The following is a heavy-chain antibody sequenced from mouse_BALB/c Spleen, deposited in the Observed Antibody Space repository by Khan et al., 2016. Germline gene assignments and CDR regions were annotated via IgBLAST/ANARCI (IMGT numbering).Heavy chain of an antibody. CDR2: IWTGGGT. CDR1: GFSLTSYD. Sequence: QVQLKESGPGLVAPSQSLSITCTVSGFSLTSYDISWIRQPPGKGLEWLGVIWTGGGTNYNSAFMSRLSISKDNSKSQVFLKMNSLQTDDTAIYYSVTAGGDDYYYSRVYCGQGTSVTVSS. J-gene: IGHJ4*01. CDR3: VTAGGDDYYYSRVY. V-gene: IGHV2-9-2*01. D-gene: IGHD2-2*01.